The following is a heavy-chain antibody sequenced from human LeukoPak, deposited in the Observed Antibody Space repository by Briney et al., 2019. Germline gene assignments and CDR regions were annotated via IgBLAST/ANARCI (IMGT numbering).Heavy chain of an antibody. D-gene: IGHD5-24*01. CDR1: GFTFSSYS. Sequence: PGGSLRLSCAASGFTFSSYSMNWVRQAPGKGLEWVSYISSSSSTIYYADSVKGRFTISRDNSKNTLYLQMNSLRAEDTAVYYCAKMAMATTRPPNFDYWGQGTLVTVSS. CDR3: AKMAMATTRPPNFDY. J-gene: IGHJ4*02. V-gene: IGHV3-48*01. CDR2: ISSSSSTI.